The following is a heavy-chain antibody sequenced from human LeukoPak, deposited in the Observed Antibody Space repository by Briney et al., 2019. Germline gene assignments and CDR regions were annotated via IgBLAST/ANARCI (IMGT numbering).Heavy chain of an antibody. Sequence: GESLKISCKGSGYSFTSYWIGWVRQMPGKGLEWMGIIYPGDSGTRYSPSFQGQVTISADKSISTAYLQWGSLKASDTAMYYCARRVKIQLWSKSSYYFDYWGQGTLVTVSS. CDR1: GYSFTSYW. D-gene: IGHD5-18*01. CDR3: ARRVKIQLWSKSSYYFDY. J-gene: IGHJ4*02. CDR2: IYPGDSGT. V-gene: IGHV5-51*01.